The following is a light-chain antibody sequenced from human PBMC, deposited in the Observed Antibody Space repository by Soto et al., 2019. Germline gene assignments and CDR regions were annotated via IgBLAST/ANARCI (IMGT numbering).Light chain of an antibody. V-gene: IGKV1-5*03. CDR2: KAS. Sequence: IQMTQSPSTLSASVGDRVTITCRASDSISRWWGWYQQTPWKTSKLLIYKASSLESGVPSRFSGSGSGTEFTLTINSLQADDFATYYSQQHNSFSIAFGHGTRLEI. CDR3: QQHNSFSIA. J-gene: IGKJ5*01. CDR1: DSISRW.